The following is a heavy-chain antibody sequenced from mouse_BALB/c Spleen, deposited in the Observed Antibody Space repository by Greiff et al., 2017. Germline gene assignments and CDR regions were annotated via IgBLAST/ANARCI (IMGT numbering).Heavy chain of an antibody. Sequence: EVKVEESGPGLVKPSQSLSLTCTVTGYSITSDYAWNWIRQFPGNKLEWMGYISYSGSTSYNPSLKSRISITRDTSKNQFFLQLNSVTTEDTATYYCARDDRRAMDYWGQGTSVTVSS. J-gene: IGHJ4*01. CDR2: ISYSGST. CDR1: GYSITSDYA. CDR3: ARDDRRAMDY. D-gene: IGHD2-12*01. V-gene: IGHV3-2*02.